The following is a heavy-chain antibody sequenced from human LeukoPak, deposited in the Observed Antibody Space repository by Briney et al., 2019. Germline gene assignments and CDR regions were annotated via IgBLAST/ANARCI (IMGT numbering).Heavy chain of an antibody. CDR1: GGSFSGYY. CDR2: INHSGST. J-gene: IGHJ1*01. V-gene: IGHV4-34*01. D-gene: IGHD3-22*01. CDR3: ARHADTYYYDSSGYSEEYFQH. Sequence: PSETLSLTCAVYGGSFSGYYWSWIRQPPGKGLEWIGEINHSGSTNYNPSLKSRVTISVDTSKNQFSLKLSSVTAADTAVYYCARHADTYYYDSSGYSEEYFQHWGQGTLVTVSS.